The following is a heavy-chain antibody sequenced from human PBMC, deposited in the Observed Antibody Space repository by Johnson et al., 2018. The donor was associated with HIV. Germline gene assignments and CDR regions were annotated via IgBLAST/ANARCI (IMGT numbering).Heavy chain of an antibody. CDR1: GFTFDDYG. V-gene: IGHV3-20*04. J-gene: IGHJ3*02. CDR3: ARDPHIVVVTAIDSDRNAFDI. Sequence: QLVESGGGVVRPGGSLRLSCAASGFTFDDYGMSWVRQAPGKGLEWVSGINWNGGSTGYADSVKGRFTISRDNAKNSLYLQMNSLRAEDTAVYYGARDPHIVVVTAIDSDRNAFDIWGQGTMVTVSS. CDR2: INWNGGST. D-gene: IGHD2-21*02.